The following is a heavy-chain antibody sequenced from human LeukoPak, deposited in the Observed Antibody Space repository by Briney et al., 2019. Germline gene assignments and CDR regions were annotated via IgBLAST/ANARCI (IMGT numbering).Heavy chain of an antibody. Sequence: PGGSLRLSCAASGFTFSDYYRSWIRQAPGKGLEWVSYISGSSSYTNYADSVKGRFTISRDNSKNSLYLQMNSLRAEDTAVYYCASGGYRPNGYFDYWGQGTPVTVSS. CDR3: ASGGYRPNGYFDY. V-gene: IGHV3-11*03. D-gene: IGHD3-22*01. CDR2: ISGSSSYT. J-gene: IGHJ4*02. CDR1: GFTFSDYY.